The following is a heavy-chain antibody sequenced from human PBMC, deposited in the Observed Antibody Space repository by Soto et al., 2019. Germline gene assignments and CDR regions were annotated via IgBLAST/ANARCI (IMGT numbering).Heavy chain of an antibody. Sequence: QVQLVQSGAEVKKPGASVQVSCKASGYTFTAYYMHWVRQATGQGLEWMGWINPNSGGTTYAQRFQGWVTMTRDTSISTAYMELSRLRSVDTAVYYCASSTFFGVVAFDYWGQGTLVTVSS. CDR2: INPNSGGT. D-gene: IGHD3-3*01. CDR3: ASSTFFGVVAFDY. V-gene: IGHV1-2*04. J-gene: IGHJ4*02. CDR1: GYTFTAYY.